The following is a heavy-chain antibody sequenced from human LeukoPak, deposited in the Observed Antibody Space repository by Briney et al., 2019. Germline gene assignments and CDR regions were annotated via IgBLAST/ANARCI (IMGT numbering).Heavy chain of an antibody. V-gene: IGHV1-46*01. CDR2: INPSGGST. CDR1: GYTFTNNG. J-gene: IGHJ4*02. D-gene: IGHD3-3*01. Sequence: ASVKVSCNASGYTFTNNGLTWVRQAPGQGLEWMGIINPSGGSTSYAQKFQGRVTMTRDTSTTTVYMEVSSLRSEDTAVYYCARGTANFWSGYSSHFDYWGQGTLVTVSS. CDR3: ARGTANFWSGYSSHFDY.